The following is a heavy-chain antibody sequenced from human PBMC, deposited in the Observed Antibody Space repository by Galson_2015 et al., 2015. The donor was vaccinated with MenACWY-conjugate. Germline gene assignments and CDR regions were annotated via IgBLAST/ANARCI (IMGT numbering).Heavy chain of an antibody. J-gene: IGHJ4*02. CDR1: GFTFSDYY. CDR2: ISRSSTST. V-gene: IGHV3-11*06. D-gene: IGHD3-10*01. CDR3: ARGYDTAWFDGPYFFDS. Sequence: LRLSCAASGFTFSDYYMSWIRRTPGKGLEWLSYISRSSTSTVYADSLEGRFTISRDNAQNSLFLQMNDLRLEDTAVYYCARGYDTAWFDGPYFFDSWGQGTLVTVSS.